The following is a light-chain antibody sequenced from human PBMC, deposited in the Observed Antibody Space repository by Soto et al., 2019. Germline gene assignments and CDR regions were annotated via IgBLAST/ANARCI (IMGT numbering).Light chain of an antibody. CDR1: QSVSTK. CDR2: GAS. V-gene: IGKV3-20*01. CDR3: QQYGSSGT. J-gene: IGKJ1*01. Sequence: EILMTQSPSTLSVSPGGTATLSFRASQSVSTKLAWYQQKPGQAPRLLIYGASNRATGIPDRFSGSGSGTDFTLTISRLEPEDFAVYYCQQYGSSGTFGQGTKVDIK.